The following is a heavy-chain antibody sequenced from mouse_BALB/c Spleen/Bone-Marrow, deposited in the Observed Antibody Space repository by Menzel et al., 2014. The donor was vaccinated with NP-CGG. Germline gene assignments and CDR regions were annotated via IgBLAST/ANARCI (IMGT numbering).Heavy chain of an antibody. CDR1: GYSFXGYY. D-gene: IGHD2-1*01. Sequence: LVKTGASVKISCKASGYSFXGYYMHWVKQSHGKSLEWIGYISCYNGATSYNQKFKGKATFTVDTSSSTAYMQFNGLTSEDSAVYYCVKGVYGNPFAYWGQGTLVTVSA. CDR2: ISCYNGAT. V-gene: IGHV1S34*01. CDR3: VKGVYGNPFAY. J-gene: IGHJ3*01.